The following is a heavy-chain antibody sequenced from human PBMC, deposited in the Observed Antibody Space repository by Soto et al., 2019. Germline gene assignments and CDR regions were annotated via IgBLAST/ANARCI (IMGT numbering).Heavy chain of an antibody. J-gene: IGHJ4*02. Sequence: GGSLRLSCAASGFTFSDYYMSWIRQAPGKGLEWVSYISSSSSYTNYADPVKGRFTISRDNAKNSLYLQMNSLRAEDTAVYYCARSTGPPMVTDYWGQGTLVTVSS. CDR2: ISSSSSYT. V-gene: IGHV3-11*06. CDR3: ARSTGPPMVTDY. CDR1: GFTFSDYY. D-gene: IGHD5-18*01.